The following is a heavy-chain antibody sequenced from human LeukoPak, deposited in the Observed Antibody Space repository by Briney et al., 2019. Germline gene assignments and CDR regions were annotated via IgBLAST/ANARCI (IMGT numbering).Heavy chain of an antibody. CDR3: AKDERTAAGTVSGAFDI. CDR1: GGSISSGGYY. Sequence: SQTLSLTCTVSGGSISSGGYYWSWIRQPPGKGLEWIGYIYYSGSTYYNPSLKSRVTISVDTSKNQFSLKLSSVTAADTAVYYCAKDERTAAGTVSGAFDIWGQGTMVTVSS. J-gene: IGHJ3*02. CDR2: IYYSGST. D-gene: IGHD6-13*01. V-gene: IGHV4-31*03.